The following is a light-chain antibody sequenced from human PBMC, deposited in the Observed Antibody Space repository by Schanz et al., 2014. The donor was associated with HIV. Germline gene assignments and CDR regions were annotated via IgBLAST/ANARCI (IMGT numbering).Light chain of an antibody. J-gene: IGKJ1*01. Sequence: IQMTQSPATLYASVGDRVTITCRTSQSIGNSLAWLQQKPGRAPKVLIYKASTLEIGVSSRFSGSGSGTEFTLTISSPQPEDVASYYCQQTYSSWTFGQGTKVEIK. V-gene: IGKV1-5*03. CDR3: QQTYSSWT. CDR1: QSIGNS. CDR2: KAS.